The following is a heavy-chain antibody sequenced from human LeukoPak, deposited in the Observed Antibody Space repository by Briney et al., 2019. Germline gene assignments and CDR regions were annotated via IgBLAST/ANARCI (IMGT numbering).Heavy chain of an antibody. D-gene: IGHD3-10*01. CDR2: INHSGST. Sequence: SETLSLTCAVYGGSFSGYYWSWIRQPPGKGLEWIGEINHSGSTNYNPSLKSRVTISVDTSKNQFSLKLSSVTAADTAVYYCARGRFYSITMVRGVIPLGAFDIWGQGTMVTVSS. V-gene: IGHV4-34*01. CDR3: ARGRFYSITMVRGVIPLGAFDI. CDR1: GGSFSGYY. J-gene: IGHJ3*02.